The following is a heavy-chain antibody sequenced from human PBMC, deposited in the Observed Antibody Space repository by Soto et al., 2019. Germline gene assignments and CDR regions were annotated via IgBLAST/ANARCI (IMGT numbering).Heavy chain of an antibody. J-gene: IGHJ6*04. CDR3: ARGPIGGSRRYYNPQLGDV. Sequence: PVGSLRLSCAASGFTFSSYGMHWVRQAPGKGLEWVAVIWYDGSNKYYADSVKGRFTISRDNSKNTLYLQMNSLRAEDTAVYYCARGPIGGSRRYYNPQLGDVWGKGTTVTVSS. D-gene: IGHD3-10*01. CDR2: IWYDGSNK. CDR1: GFTFSSYG. V-gene: IGHV3-33*01.